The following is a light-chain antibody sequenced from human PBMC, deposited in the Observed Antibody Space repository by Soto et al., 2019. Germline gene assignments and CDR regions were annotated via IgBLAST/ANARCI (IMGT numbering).Light chain of an antibody. Sequence: EMVMTQSPATLSVSPGERATLSCRASQSVSSNLAWYQQKPGQAPRLLIYGASTRATGIPSRFSGSGSETEFTLTISSLLPDDFATYYCQQYNRYWTFGQGTKVDI. CDR2: GAS. CDR1: QSVSSN. J-gene: IGKJ1*01. CDR3: QQYNRYWT. V-gene: IGKV3-15*01.